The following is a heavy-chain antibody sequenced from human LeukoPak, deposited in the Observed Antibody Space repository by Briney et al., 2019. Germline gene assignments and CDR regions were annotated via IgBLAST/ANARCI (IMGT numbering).Heavy chain of an antibody. J-gene: IGHJ5*02. V-gene: IGHV4-34*01. D-gene: IGHD3-16*01. Sequence: SETLSLTCAVYGGSFSGYYWSWIRQPPGKGLEWIGEINHSGSTNYNPSLKSRVTISVDTSKTQFSLKLSSVTAADTAVYYCASLAVCGSYYGIRWRNRNWFDPWGQETLVTVSS. CDR3: ASLAVCGSYYGIRWRNRNWFDP. CDR1: GGSFSGYY. CDR2: INHSGST.